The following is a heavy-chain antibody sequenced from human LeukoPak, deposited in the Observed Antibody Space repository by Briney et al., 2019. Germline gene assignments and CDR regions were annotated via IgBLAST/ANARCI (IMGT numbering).Heavy chain of an antibody. D-gene: IGHD1-1*01. J-gene: IGHJ6*02. V-gene: IGHV4-59*01. Sequence: PSETLSLTCTVSGGSISSYYWSWIRQPPGKGLEWIGYIYNSGSTNYNPSLKSRVTISVDTSKNQFSLKLSSVTAADTAVYYCARVGGTNYYYYGMDVWGQGTTVTVSS. CDR3: ARVGGTNYYYYGMDV. CDR2: IYNSGST. CDR1: GGSISSYY.